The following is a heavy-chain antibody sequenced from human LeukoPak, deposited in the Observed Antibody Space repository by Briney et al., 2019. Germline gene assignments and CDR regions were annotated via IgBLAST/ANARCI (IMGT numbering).Heavy chain of an antibody. J-gene: IGHJ4*02. D-gene: IGHD5-18*01. V-gene: IGHV3-30-3*01. CDR1: GFTFSSYA. CDR3: AREGYSYGYGFDY. Sequence: GRSLRLSCAASGFTFSSYAMHWVRQAPGKGLEWVAVISYDGSNKYYADSVKGRFTISRDNSKNTLYLQMNSLRAEDTAVYYCAREGYSYGYGFDYWGQGTLVTVSS. CDR2: ISYDGSNK.